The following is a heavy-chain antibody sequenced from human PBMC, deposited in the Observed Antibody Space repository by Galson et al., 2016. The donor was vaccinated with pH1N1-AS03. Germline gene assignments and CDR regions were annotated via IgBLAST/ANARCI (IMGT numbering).Heavy chain of an antibody. D-gene: IGHD5-12*01. CDR3: ARGRWVPNVDIHGLDS. J-gene: IGHJ4*02. V-gene: IGHV3-33*01. CDR2: IWHDGSNK. CDR1: GFTFSNYG. Sequence: SLRLSCAASGFTFSNYGMHWVRQAPGKGLEWVAVIWHDGSNKYYGDSVRGRFTISRDNLKNTVYLQMNSLRGEDTAVYYCARGRWVPNVDIHGLDSWGQGTLVIVSS.